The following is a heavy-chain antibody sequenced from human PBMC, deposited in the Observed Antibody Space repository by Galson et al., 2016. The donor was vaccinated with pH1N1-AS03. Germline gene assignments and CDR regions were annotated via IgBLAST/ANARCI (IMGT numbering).Heavy chain of an antibody. V-gene: IGHV2-5*01. Sequence: PALVKPTQTLTLTCTFSGFSLSTSGVGVGWIRQAPGKALEWLAIIYWNDDIRYSPSPRNRLTITKDTSKSQVVLTMTNMDPVDTATYFCARAYYGDFADWSYPWGQETLVTVSS. J-gene: IGHJ5*02. CDR2: IYWNDDI. D-gene: IGHD4-17*01. CDR1: GFSLSTSGVG. CDR3: ARAYYGDFADWSYP.